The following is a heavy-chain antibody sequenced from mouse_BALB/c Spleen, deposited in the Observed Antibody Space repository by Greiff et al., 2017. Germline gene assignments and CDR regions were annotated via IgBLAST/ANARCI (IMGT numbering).Heavy chain of an antibody. J-gene: IGHJ4*01. D-gene: IGHD2-14*01. CDR3: ARSRYDYAMDY. Sequence: EVKLLESGPELGKPGASVNIFCKASGYSFTGFNINWVKQCHGKSREWIGNIDPYYGGTSYKQKFKGKATLTVDKYSSTADMQLKSLTSEDAAVYYCARSRYDYAMDYWGQGTSVTVSS. CDR1: GYSFTGFN. V-gene: IGHV1S135*01. CDR2: IDPYYGGT.